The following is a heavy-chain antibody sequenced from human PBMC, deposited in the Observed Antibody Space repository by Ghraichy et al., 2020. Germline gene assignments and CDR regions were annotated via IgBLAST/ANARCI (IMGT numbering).Heavy chain of an antibody. Sequence: GESLNISCVASGFNFSTYGMNWVRQAPGKGLEWISHISSRSDTFYAESVKGRFTISRDNAKDSLYLQMNSLRDEDTAVYYCASRYCSSTSCHYMDVWGKGTTVTVSS. CDR1: GFNFSTYG. V-gene: IGHV3-48*02. CDR3: ASRYCSSTSCHYMDV. J-gene: IGHJ6*03. CDR2: ISSRSDT. D-gene: IGHD2-2*01.